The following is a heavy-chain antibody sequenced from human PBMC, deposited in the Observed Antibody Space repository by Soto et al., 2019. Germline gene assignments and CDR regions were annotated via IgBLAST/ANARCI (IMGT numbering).Heavy chain of an antibody. CDR1: GYTFTSYA. V-gene: IGHV1-3*01. D-gene: IGHD3-10*01. CDR2: INAGNGNT. J-gene: IGHJ6*03. CDR3: ARSGMVRGVTGYYHYYLAV. Sequence: GASVKVSCKASGYTFTSYAMHWVRQAPGQRLEWMGWINAGNGNTKYSQKFQGRVTITRDTSASTAYMELSSLRSEDTAVYYCARSGMVRGVTGYYHYYLAVWGKGTTVTVSS.